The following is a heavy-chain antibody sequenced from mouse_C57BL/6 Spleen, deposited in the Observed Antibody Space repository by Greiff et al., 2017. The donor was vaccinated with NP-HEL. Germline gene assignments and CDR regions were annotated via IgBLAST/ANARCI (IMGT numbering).Heavy chain of an antibody. D-gene: IGHD4-1*01. CDR2: IDPSDSYT. J-gene: IGHJ4*01. V-gene: IGHV1-69*01. CDR1: GYTFTSYW. Sequence: VQLQQSGAELVMPGASVKLSCKASGYTFTSYWMHWVKQRPGQGLEWIGEIDPSDSYTNYNQKFKGKSTLTVDKSSSTAYMQLSSLTSEDSAVYYCARPGTAYAMDYWGQGTSVTVSS. CDR3: ARPGTAYAMDY.